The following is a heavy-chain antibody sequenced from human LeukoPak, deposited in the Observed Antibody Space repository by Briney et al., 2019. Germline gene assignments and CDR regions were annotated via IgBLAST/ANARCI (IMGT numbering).Heavy chain of an antibody. CDR3: ARGYYYDSSGLNYGMDV. D-gene: IGHD3-22*01. CDR1: GGSISSGGYY. J-gene: IGHJ6*02. CDR2: IYYSGST. V-gene: IGHV4-31*03. Sequence: SGTLSLTCTVLGGSISSGGYYWSGIRQHPGRGLEWVGYIYYSGSTYYHPSLKSRVTISVDTSKNQFSLKLSSVTAADTAVYYCARGYYYDSSGLNYGMDVWGQGTTVTVSS.